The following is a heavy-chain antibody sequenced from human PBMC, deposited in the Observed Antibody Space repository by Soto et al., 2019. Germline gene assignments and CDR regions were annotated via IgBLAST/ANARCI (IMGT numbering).Heavy chain of an antibody. V-gene: IGHV4-59*01. D-gene: IGHD3-22*01. Sequence: SETLSLTCTVSGGSISSYYGSWIRQPPGKGLEWIGYIYYSGSTNYNPSLMSRVTISVDTSKNQFSLKLSSVTAADTAVYFCARSREMYYYDNSAYYAHWGQGTLVTVSS. J-gene: IGHJ4*02. CDR3: ARSREMYYYDNSAYYAH. CDR1: GGSISSYY. CDR2: IYYSGST.